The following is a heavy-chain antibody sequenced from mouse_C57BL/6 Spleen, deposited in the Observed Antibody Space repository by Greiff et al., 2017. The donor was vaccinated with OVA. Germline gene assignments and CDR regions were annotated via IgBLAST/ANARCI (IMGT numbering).Heavy chain of an antibody. Sequence: QVQLQQPGAELVRPGSSVKLSCKASGYTFTSYWMHWVKQRPIQGLEWIGNIDPSDSETHYNQKFKDKATLTVDKSSSTAYMQLSSLTSEDSAVYYCARWEGWSLDYWGQGTTLTVSS. J-gene: IGHJ2*01. CDR2: IDPSDSET. D-gene: IGHD2-3*01. CDR1: GYTFTSYW. CDR3: ARWEGWSLDY. V-gene: IGHV1-52*01.